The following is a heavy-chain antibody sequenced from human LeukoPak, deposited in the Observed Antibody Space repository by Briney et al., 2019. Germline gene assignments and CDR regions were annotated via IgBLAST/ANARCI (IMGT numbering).Heavy chain of an antibody. D-gene: IGHD4-23*01. CDR3: AKSGTGGNSNNETSY. CDR1: GFTVSSNY. CDR2: IYSGGST. J-gene: IGHJ4*02. V-gene: IGHV3-53*01. Sequence: PGGSLRLSCAASGFTVSSNYMSWVRQAPGKGLEWVSVIYSGGSTYYADSVKGRFTISRDNSKNTLYLQMNSLRAEDTAVYYCAKSGTGGNSNNETSYWGQGTLVTVSS.